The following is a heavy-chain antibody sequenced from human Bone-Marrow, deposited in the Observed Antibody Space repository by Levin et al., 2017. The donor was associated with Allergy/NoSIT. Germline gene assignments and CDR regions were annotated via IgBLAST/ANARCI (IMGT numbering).Heavy chain of an antibody. CDR3: ARLTGDCSGGACLSRYFYYYMDV. Sequence: ASVKVSCKASGYTFSDYGISWVRQAPGQGLEWMGWINVNNGHTNYVQKFQGRVTISADESTNNAYMELSSLRSDDTAVFYCARLTGDCSGGACLSRYFYYYMDVWGKGTTVTVSS. J-gene: IGHJ6*03. CDR2: INVNNGHT. CDR1: GYTFSDYG. D-gene: IGHD2-15*01. V-gene: IGHV1-18*01.